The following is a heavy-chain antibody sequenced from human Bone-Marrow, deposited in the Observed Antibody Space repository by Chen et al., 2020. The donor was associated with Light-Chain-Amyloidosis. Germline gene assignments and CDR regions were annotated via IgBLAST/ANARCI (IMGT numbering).Heavy chain of an antibody. J-gene: IGHJ6*02. CDR1: GFTFSLYG. V-gene: IGHV3-21*01. D-gene: IGHD6-13*01. CDR3: ARSPYSTVAPHYYGMDL. CDR2: ITGGGKSI. Sequence: VQLVESGGGVVQPGRSLRLSCAASGFTFSLYGMHGVRQAPGKGLEWVSSITGGGKSINYADSVRGRFTISGDNARNSLYLQMNSLRAEDTAVYYCARSPYSTVAPHYYGMDLWGQGITVTVSS.